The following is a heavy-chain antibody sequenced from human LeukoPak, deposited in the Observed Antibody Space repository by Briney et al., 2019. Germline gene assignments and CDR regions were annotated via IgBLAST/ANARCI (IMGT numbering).Heavy chain of an antibody. CDR1: GFTFSTYG. CDR2: ISYDGSNK. Sequence: SGGSLRLSCAATGFTFSTYGMHWVRQTPGKGLEWVAVISYDGSNKYYADSVKGRFTISRDNSKNTLYLQMNSLRAEDTAVYYCARDYGVYSTVYYYMDVWGKGTTVTVSS. D-gene: IGHD4-11*01. J-gene: IGHJ6*03. V-gene: IGHV3-30*19. CDR3: ARDYGVYSTVYYYMDV.